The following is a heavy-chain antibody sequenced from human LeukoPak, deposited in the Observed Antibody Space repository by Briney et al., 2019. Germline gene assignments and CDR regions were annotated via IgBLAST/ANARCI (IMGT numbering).Heavy chain of an antibody. V-gene: IGHV3-74*01. CDR2: IISDGSIT. J-gene: IGHJ4*02. CDR3: ARGLSGRSIDS. D-gene: IGHD4-17*01. CDR1: GFTFDSYW. Sequence: GGSLRLSCAASGFTFDSYWMHWVRQAPGKGLVWVSRIISDGSITTYADSVKGRFTISRDNAKNTLDLQMNSLRAEDTAVYYCARGLSGRSIDSWGRGTLVTVSS.